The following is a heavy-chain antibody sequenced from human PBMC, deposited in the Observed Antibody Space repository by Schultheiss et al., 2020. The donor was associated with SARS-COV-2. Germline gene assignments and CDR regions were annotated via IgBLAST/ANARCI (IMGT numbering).Heavy chain of an antibody. V-gene: IGHV3-23*01. CDR3: ARGGSIAAAAFDP. J-gene: IGHJ5*02. D-gene: IGHD6-13*01. Sequence: GGSLRLSCAASGFTFSSYSMNWVRQAPGKGLEWVSAISGSGGSTYYADSVKGRFTISRDNSKNTLYLQMNSLRAEDTAVYYCARGGSIAAAAFDPWGQGTLVTVSS. CDR2: ISGSGGST. CDR1: GFTFSSYS.